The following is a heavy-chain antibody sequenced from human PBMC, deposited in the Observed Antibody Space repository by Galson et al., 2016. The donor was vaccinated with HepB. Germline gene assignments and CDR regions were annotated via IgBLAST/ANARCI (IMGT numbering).Heavy chain of an antibody. D-gene: IGHD1-26*01. CDR1: GYTFTSFG. V-gene: IGHV1-18*01. CDR3: ARGGGGTYFENYYYGMDV. J-gene: IGHJ6*02. Sequence: SVKVSCKASGYTFTSFGITWVRQAPGQGLEWMGWISAYNSYTNYAQKLQGRVTMTTHTSTSTVYMELRSLRSDDTAVYYCARGGGGTYFENYYYGMDVWGQGTTVTVSS. CDR2: ISAYNSYT.